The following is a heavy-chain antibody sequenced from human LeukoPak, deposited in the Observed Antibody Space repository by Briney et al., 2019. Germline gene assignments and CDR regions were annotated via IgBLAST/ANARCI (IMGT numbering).Heavy chain of an antibody. CDR1: GYTFTSYD. Sequence: ASVKVSCKASGYTFTSYDINWVRQATGQGLEWMGWMNPNSGNTGYAQKFQGRVTITRNTSISTAYMELSSLRSEDTAVYYCASGTTDIVVVPATLRNYYFDYWGQGTLVTVPS. CDR3: ASGTTDIVVVPATLRNYYFDY. CDR2: MNPNSGNT. V-gene: IGHV1-8*03. J-gene: IGHJ4*02. D-gene: IGHD2-2*01.